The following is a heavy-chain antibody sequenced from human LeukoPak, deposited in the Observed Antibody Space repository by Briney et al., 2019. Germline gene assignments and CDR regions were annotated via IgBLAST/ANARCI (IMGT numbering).Heavy chain of an antibody. CDR3: ARGLRGYYDSSGNYYFDY. V-gene: IGHV4-4*07. CDR2: IYTSGST. D-gene: IGHD3-22*01. CDR1: GGSISSYY. J-gene: IGHJ4*02. Sequence: SETLSLTCTVSGGSISSYYWSWIRQPAGKGLEWIGRIYTSGSTNYNPSLKSRVTMSVDTPKNQFSLKLSSVTAADTAVYYCARGLRGYYDSSGNYYFDYWGQGTLVTVSS.